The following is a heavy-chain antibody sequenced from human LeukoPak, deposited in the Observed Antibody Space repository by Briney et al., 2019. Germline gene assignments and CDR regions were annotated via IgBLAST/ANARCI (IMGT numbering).Heavy chain of an antibody. J-gene: IGHJ4*02. CDR2: ISYDGSNK. CDR3: ARDAIAVAGTDPYFDY. V-gene: IGHV3-30-3*01. CDR1: GFTFSSYA. D-gene: IGHD6-19*01. Sequence: GGSLRLSCAASGFTFSSYAMHWVRQAPGKGLEWVAVISYDGSNKYYADSVKGRFTISRDNSKNTLYLQMNSLRAEDTAVYYCARDAIAVAGTDPYFDYWGQGTLVTVSS.